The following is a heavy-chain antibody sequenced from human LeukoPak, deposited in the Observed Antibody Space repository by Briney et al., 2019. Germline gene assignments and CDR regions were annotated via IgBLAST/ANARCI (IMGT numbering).Heavy chain of an antibody. V-gene: IGHV3-30*04. CDR1: GFTFSSYA. D-gene: IGHD3-10*01. CDR2: ISYDGSNK. J-gene: IGHJ4*02. CDR3: ARDPTIEGVLLWFGELSPYFDY. Sequence: GSLRLSCAASGFTFSSYAMHWVRQAPGKGLEWVAVISYDGSNKYYADSVKGRFTISRDNSKNTLYLQMNSLRAEDTAVYYCARDPTIEGVLLWFGELSPYFDYWGQGTLVTVSS.